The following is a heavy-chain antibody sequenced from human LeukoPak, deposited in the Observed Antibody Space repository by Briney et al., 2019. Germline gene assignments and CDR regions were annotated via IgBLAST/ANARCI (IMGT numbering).Heavy chain of an antibody. CDR2: INHSGST. Sequence: SETLSLTCAVYGGSFSGYYWSWIRQPPGKGLEWIGEINHSGSTNYNPSLKSRVTISVDTSKNQFSLKLSSVTAADTAVYYCARGKLLVPAARHWFDPWGQGTLVTVSS. V-gene: IGHV4-34*01. J-gene: IGHJ5*02. CDR1: GGSFSGYY. CDR3: ARGKLLVPAARHWFDP. D-gene: IGHD2-2*01.